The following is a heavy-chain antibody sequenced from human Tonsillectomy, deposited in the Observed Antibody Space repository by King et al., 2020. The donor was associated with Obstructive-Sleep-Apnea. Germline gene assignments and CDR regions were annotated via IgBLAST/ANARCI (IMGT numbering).Heavy chain of an antibody. CDR2: IFSNYEK. D-gene: IGHD5-18*01. V-gene: IGHV2-26*01. Sequence: TLKESGPVLVKPTETLTLTCTVSGFSLSTARMGVSWIRQPPGKALEWLAHIFSNYEKSYSTSLQSRLTISKDTSKSQVVLTMTNMDPVDTATYYCARSKNTAMVSYYGMDVWGQGTTVTVSS. CDR1: GFSLSTARMG. J-gene: IGHJ6*02. CDR3: ARSKNTAMVSYYGMDV.